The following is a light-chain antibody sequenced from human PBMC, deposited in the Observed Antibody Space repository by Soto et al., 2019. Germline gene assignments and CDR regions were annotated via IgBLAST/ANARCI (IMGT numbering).Light chain of an antibody. CDR2: GAS. J-gene: IGKJ3*01. CDR3: QQYNSYSLT. Sequence: EIVMTQSPATLSVSPGERATLSCRASQSVSSNLAWYQQKPGQAPRLLIYGASTRATGIPARFSGSGSGTEFTLTISSLQSEDFAVYYCQQYNSYSLTFGPGTKVDIK. V-gene: IGKV3-15*01. CDR1: QSVSSN.